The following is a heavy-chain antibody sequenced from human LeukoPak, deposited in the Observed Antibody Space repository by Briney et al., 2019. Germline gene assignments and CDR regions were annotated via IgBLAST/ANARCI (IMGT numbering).Heavy chain of an antibody. D-gene: IGHD3-10*01. V-gene: IGHV3-23*01. J-gene: IGHJ6*02. CDR1: GFTFSSYA. CDR2: ISGSGGST. CDR3: ARPVWFGDQSYYYYGMDV. Sequence: TGGSLRLSCAASGFTFSSYAMSWVRQAPGKGLEWVSAISGSGGSTYYADPVKGRFTISRDNSKNTLYLQMNSLRAEDTAVYYCARPVWFGDQSYYYYGMDVWGQGTTVTVSS.